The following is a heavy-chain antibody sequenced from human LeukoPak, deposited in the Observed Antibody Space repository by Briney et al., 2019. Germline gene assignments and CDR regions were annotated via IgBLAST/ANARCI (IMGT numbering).Heavy chain of an antibody. Sequence: ASVKVSCKASGYTFTSYDINWVRQATGQGLEWMGWMNPNSGNTGYAQKFQGRVTITRNPSRSTSYMELSSLRSEDTAVYYCARGRRKGSCSSTSCYYFDYWGQGTLVTVSS. CDR3: ARGRRKGSCSSTSCYYFDY. D-gene: IGHD2-2*01. CDR2: MNPNSGNT. CDR1: GYTFTSYD. V-gene: IGHV1-8*03. J-gene: IGHJ4*02.